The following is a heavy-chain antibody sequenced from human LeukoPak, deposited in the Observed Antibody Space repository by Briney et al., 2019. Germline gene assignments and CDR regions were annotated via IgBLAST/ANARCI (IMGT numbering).Heavy chain of an antibody. V-gene: IGHV1-3*01. CDR3: ASENSGYGYSFDY. J-gene: IGHJ4*02. CDR2: INAGNGNT. CDR1: GYTFTDYH. D-gene: IGHD5-12*01. Sequence: ASVKVSCKASGYTFTDYHMHWVRQAPGQRLEWMGWINAGNGNTKYSQKFQGRVTISRDTSASTAYMELSSLRSEDTAVYYCASENSGYGYSFDYWGQGTLVTVSS.